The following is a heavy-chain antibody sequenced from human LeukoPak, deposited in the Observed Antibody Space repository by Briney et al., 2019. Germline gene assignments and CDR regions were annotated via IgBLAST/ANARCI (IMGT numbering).Heavy chain of an antibody. D-gene: IGHD3-22*01. CDR3: ARDVSASFRYYDSYFDP. V-gene: IGHV3-7*01. Sequence: GGCLRDSRAPCGFTFCGYLMSWVRPAPGKGGEWVGHIKQEGSERDYVDSVKGRFTITRDNGKNTLFLQKKSLRGEDAAVYYCARDVSASFRYYDSYFDPWGQGTLVTVSS. CDR1: GFTFCGYL. J-gene: IGHJ5*02. CDR2: IKQEGSER.